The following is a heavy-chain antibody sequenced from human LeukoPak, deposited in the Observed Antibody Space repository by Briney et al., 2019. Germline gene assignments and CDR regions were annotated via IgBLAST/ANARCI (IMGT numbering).Heavy chain of an antibody. D-gene: IGHD1-26*01. CDR3: ARLEWDNYYYYGMDV. V-gene: IGHV3-73*01. CDR1: GFTFSTSA. Sequence: GGSLRLSCATSGFTFSTSAMHWVRQASGKGLEWLGRIRGKTNSYATAYAASVEGRFTISRDDSKNTAYLQMNSQKTEDTAVYYCARLEWDNYYYYGMDVWGQGTTVTVSS. J-gene: IGHJ6*02. CDR2: IRGKTNSYAT.